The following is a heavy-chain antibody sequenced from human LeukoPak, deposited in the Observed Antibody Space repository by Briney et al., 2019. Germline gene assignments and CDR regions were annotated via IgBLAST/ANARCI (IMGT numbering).Heavy chain of an antibody. D-gene: IGHD2-8*01. J-gene: IGHJ4*02. CDR2: IYYTGST. CDR3: ARHGRMVIMSKFSTGIDQ. V-gene: IGHV4-39*01. Sequence: SETLSLTCTVSVGSISSSSYYWGWIRQPPGKGLEWIGSIYYTGSTYYNPSLKSRVTISVDTSKNQFSLKLTSVTAADTAIYYCARHGRMVIMSKFSTGIDQWGQGTLVTVSS. CDR1: VGSISSSSYY.